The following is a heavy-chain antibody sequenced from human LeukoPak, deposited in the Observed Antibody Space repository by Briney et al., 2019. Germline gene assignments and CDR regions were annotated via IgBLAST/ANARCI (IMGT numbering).Heavy chain of an antibody. CDR1: GGSISSYY. CDR3: ARDRDFWSGYYHFDY. J-gene: IGHJ4*02. Sequence: SETLSLTCTVSGGSISSYYWSWIRQPAGKGLEWIGSIYYSGSTYYNPSLKSRVTISVDTSKNQFSLKLSSVTAADTAVYYCARDRDFWSGYYHFDYWGQGTLVTVSS. CDR2: IYYSGST. V-gene: IGHV4-4*07. D-gene: IGHD3-3*01.